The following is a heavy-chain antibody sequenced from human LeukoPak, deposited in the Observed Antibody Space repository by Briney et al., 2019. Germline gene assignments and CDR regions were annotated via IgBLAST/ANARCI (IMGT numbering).Heavy chain of an antibody. CDR1: GFTFSSYS. V-gene: IGHV3-48*04. CDR3: MDV. D-gene: IGHD6-25*01. Sequence: GGSLRLSCAASGFTFSSYSMNWVRQAPGKGLEWLSYIGSSDSTTHYADSVKGRFTISRDNAKNSLYYCARDGTPNYSSGWVYMDVWGEGTTVTISS. CDR2: IGSSDSTT. J-gene: IGHJ6*03.